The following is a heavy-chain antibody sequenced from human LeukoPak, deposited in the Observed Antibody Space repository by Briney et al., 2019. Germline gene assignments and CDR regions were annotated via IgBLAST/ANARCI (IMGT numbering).Heavy chain of an antibody. CDR3: ARDGITMIHDY. D-gene: IGHD3-22*01. CDR2: INSDGSST. Sequence: GGSLRLSCAASGFTFSSYWMHWVRQAPGKGLVWVSGINSDGSSTRYADSVKGRFTISRDNAKNTLYLQMNSLRAEDTAVYYCARDGITMIHDYWGQGTLVTVSS. J-gene: IGHJ4*02. V-gene: IGHV3-74*01. CDR1: GFTFSSYW.